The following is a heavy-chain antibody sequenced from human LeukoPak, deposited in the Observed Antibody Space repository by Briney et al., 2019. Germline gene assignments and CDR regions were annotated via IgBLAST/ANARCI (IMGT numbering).Heavy chain of an antibody. V-gene: IGHV3-23*01. J-gene: IGHJ4*02. CDR2: ISGGGGST. CDR1: GFTLSRYV. D-gene: IGHD4/OR15-4a*01. CDR3: AKYDHYGTSGIH. Sequence: GGSLRHSCAASGFTLSRYVMSWVRQAPGKGLKWVSAISGGGGSTYYADSVKGRFTISRDNSKNTLYLQMNSLRAEDTAVYYCAKYDHYGTSGIHWGQGTLVTVSS.